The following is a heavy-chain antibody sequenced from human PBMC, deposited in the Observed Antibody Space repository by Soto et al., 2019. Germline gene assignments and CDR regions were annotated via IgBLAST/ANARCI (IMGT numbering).Heavy chain of an antibody. CDR1: GFSLSTSGLC. CDR2: IDWDDDK. J-gene: IGHJ4*02. D-gene: IGHD6-19*01. V-gene: IGHV2-70*11. CDR3: ARMVRGWVSMFDY. Sequence: SGPMLVNPTQTLTLTCTFSGFSLSTSGLCVTWIRQPPGKALEWLARIDWDDDKYYSASLKTRLTISKDTSKNQVVLTMTNMDPVDTATYYCARMVRGWVSMFDYWGQGILVTVSS.